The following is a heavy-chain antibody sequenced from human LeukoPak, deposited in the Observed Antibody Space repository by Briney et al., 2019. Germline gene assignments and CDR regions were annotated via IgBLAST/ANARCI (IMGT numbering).Heavy chain of an antibody. CDR1: GGSFSGYY. J-gene: IGHJ5*02. CDR2: INHSGST. V-gene: IGHV4-34*01. CDR3: ARGPWFDP. Sequence: SETLSLTCAVYGGSFSGYYWSWIRQPPGKGLEWIGEINHSGSTNYNPSLKSRVTISVDTSKNQFSLKLSSVTAADTAVYYCARGPWFDPWGQGTLVTVSS.